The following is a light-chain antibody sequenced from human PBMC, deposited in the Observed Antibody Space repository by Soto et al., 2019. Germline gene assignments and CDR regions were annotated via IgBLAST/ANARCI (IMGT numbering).Light chain of an antibody. CDR2: DDS. CDR3: QNRFNWPWT. J-gene: IGKJ1*01. Sequence: DIVLTQSPATLSLSPGESATLSCRGSQSVIGYLAWYQQRTGQAPRLLIYDDSYRATGIPARFSGSGSGTDFNLTISSLEPEDFAVYYCQNRFNWPWTCGQGTKVDIK. V-gene: IGKV3-11*01. CDR1: QSVIGY.